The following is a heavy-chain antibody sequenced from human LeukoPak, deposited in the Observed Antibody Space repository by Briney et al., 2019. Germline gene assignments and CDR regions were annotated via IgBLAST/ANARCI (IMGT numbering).Heavy chain of an antibody. D-gene: IGHD5-18*01. V-gene: IGHV4-4*07. Sequence: SETLSLTCTVSGGSISSYYWSWIRQPAAKGLEWIGRIYTSGSTNYNPSLKSRVTISVDKSKNQFSLKLSSVTAADTAVYYCARVDTAMVTDYWGQGTLVTVSS. CDR1: GGSISSYY. CDR3: ARVDTAMVTDY. J-gene: IGHJ4*02. CDR2: IYTSGST.